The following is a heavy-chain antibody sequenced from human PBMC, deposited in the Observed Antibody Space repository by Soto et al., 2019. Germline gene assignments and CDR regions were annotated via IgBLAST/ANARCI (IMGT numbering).Heavy chain of an antibody. Sequence: HPGGSLRLSCAASGFTFSSYAMSWVRQAPGKGLEWVSAISGSGGSTYYADSVKGRFTISRENSNNTLSLQINNLGAEDTAVYYCAKAVGQYLFFFNNWGQGIPVTVSS. CDR2: ISGSGGST. J-gene: IGHJ4*02. V-gene: IGHV3-23*01. CDR3: AKAVGQYLFFFNN. CDR1: GFTFSSYA. D-gene: IGHD3-3*01.